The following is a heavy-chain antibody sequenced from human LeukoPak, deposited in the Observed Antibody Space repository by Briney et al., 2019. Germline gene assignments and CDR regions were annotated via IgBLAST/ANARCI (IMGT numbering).Heavy chain of an antibody. CDR3: AKGSHSSWYPHFDY. CDR1: GFTFNNYA. J-gene: IGHJ4*02. D-gene: IGHD6-13*01. Sequence: GGSLRLSCAASGFTFNNYAMSWVRQAPGKGPEWLSAISGSGGTTYSADSVKGRFTISRDNSKNTLFLQMNGLGAEDTAVYYCAKGSHSSWYPHFDYWGQGTLVTVSS. CDR2: ISGSGGTT. V-gene: IGHV3-23*01.